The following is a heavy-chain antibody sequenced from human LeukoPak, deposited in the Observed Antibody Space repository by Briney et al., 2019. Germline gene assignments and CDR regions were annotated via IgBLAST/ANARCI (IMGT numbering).Heavy chain of an antibody. J-gene: IGHJ6*03. V-gene: IGHV4-34*01. CDR2: INHSGST. CDR1: GGSFSGYY. D-gene: IGHD6-13*01. Sequence: SETLSLTCAVYGGSFSGYYWSWIRQPPGKGLEWIGEINHSGSTNYNPSLKSRVTISVDTSKNQFSLKLSSVTAADTAVYYCARLLAAAGTGYYYYYMDVWGKGTTVTTSS. CDR3: ARLLAAAGTGYYYYYMDV.